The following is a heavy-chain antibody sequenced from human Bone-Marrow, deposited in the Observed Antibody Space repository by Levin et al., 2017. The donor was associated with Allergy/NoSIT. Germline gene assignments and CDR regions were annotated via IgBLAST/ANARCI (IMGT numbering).Heavy chain of an antibody. V-gene: IGHV3-30*04. Sequence: GGSLRLSCAASGFTFSSYAMHWVRQAPGKGLEWVAVISYDGSNKYYADSVKGRFTISRDNSKNTLYLQMNSLRAEDTAVYYCARVNYDSSGYYSLYNWFDPWGQGTLVTVSS. J-gene: IGHJ5*02. CDR2: ISYDGSNK. CDR3: ARVNYDSSGYYSLYNWFDP. CDR1: GFTFSSYA. D-gene: IGHD3-22*01.